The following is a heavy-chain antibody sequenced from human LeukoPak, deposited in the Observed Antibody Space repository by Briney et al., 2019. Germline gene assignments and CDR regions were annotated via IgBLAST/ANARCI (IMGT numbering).Heavy chain of an antibody. Sequence: SETLSLTCAVSGYSISSGYYWGWIRQRPGEGLEWIGSIYHSGSTYYNPSLKSRVTISVDTSKNQFSLKLSSVTAADTAVYYCARPFARWEPTPADAFDIWGQGTMVTVSS. CDR1: GYSISSGYY. J-gene: IGHJ3*02. D-gene: IGHD1-26*01. V-gene: IGHV4-38-2*01. CDR2: IYHSGST. CDR3: ARPFARWEPTPADAFDI.